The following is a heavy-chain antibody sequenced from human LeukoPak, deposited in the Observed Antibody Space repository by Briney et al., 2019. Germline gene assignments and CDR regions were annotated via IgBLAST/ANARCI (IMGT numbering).Heavy chain of an antibody. D-gene: IGHD4-23*01. Sequence: GGSLRLSCAASGFTFSSYSMNWVRQAPGKGLEWVSYITSSSSTIYYADSVKGRFTISRDNAKDSLYLQMNSLRDEDTAVYYCARVTTGKGGNADYWGQGTLVTVSS. V-gene: IGHV3-48*02. CDR2: ITSSSSTI. CDR1: GFTFSSYS. CDR3: ARVTTGKGGNADY. J-gene: IGHJ4*02.